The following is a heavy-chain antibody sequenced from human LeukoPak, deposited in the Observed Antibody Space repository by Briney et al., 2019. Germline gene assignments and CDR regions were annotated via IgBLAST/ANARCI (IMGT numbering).Heavy chain of an antibody. V-gene: IGHV4-34*01. D-gene: IGHD6-19*01. J-gene: IGHJ6*02. CDR3: ARGECLVVGYYYYGMDV. CDR1: GGSFSGYY. Sequence: PSETLSLTCAVYGGSFSGYYWSWIRQPPGKGLEWIGEINHSGSTNYNPSLKSRVTISVDTSKNQFSLKLSSVTAADTAVYYCARGECLVVGYYYYGMDVWGQGTTVTVSS. CDR2: INHSGST.